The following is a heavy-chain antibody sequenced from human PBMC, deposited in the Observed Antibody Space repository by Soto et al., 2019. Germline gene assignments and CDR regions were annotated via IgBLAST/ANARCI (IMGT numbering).Heavy chain of an antibody. D-gene: IGHD3-10*01. Sequence: PSETLSLTCAVSGGSISSDNWWSWVRQPPGKGLEWIGEIYHSGSTKYGPSLKSRVTISVDKSKNQLALKLSSVTAADTAVYYCAKMGPGSLDPWGQGTLVTVSS. J-gene: IGHJ5*02. CDR2: IYHSGST. CDR3: AKMGPGSLDP. CDR1: GGSISSDNW. V-gene: IGHV4-4*02.